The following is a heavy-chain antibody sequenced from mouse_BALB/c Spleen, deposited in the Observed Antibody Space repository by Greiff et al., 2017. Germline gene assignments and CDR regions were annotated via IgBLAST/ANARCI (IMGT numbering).Heavy chain of an antibody. J-gene: IGHJ1*01. CDR3: ARDRDDYDRWYFDV. CDR1: GFTFSDYY. V-gene: IGHV5-4*02. Sequence: EVKLQESGGGLVKPGGSLKLSCAASGFTFSDYYMYWVRQTPEKRLEWVATISDGGSYTYYPDSVKGRFTISRDNAKNNLYLQMSSLKSEDTAMYYCARDRDDYDRWYFDVWGAGTTVTVSS. CDR2: ISDGGSYT. D-gene: IGHD2-4*01.